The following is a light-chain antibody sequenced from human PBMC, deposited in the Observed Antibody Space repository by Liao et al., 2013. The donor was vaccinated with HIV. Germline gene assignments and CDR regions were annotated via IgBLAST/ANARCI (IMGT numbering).Light chain of an antibody. V-gene: IGLV3-21*01. Sequence: SYVLTQSPSVSVAPGETARIPCGGDGIGGKRVNWYQQKPGQAPVLVIYYDSDRPSGIPARFSGSNSGNTATLAISRVEAGDEADYYCQVWDMSSDHYVFGTGTTVTVL. CDR2: YDS. CDR3: QVWDMSSDHYV. CDR1: GIGGKR. J-gene: IGLJ1*01.